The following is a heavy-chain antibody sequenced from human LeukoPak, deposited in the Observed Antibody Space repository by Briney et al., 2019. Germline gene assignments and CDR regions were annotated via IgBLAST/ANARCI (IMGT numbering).Heavy chain of an antibody. CDR2: INPSGGST. J-gene: IGHJ5*02. CDR1: GGNFINYA. Sequence: GASVKVSCKASGGNFINYAINWVRQAPGQGLEWMGIINPSGGSTSYAQKFQGRVTMTRDMSTSTVYMELSSLRSEDTAVYYCARGDLVGGYCSSTSCPSFDPWGQGTLVTVSS. CDR3: ARGDLVGGYCSSTSCPSFDP. D-gene: IGHD2-2*01. V-gene: IGHV1-46*01.